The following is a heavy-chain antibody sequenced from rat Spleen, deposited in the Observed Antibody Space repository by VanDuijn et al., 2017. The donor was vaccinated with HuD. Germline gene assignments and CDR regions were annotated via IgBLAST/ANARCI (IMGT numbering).Heavy chain of an antibody. CDR1: GFTFNNFW. J-gene: IGHJ3*01. Sequence: VQLEESGGGLVQPGRSLKLSCVDSGFTFNNFWMTWIRQAPGKGLEWVASITNTGGGHYYPDSVKGRFTISRDNAKSILYLQMDSLRSEDTASYYCARLTGNWFAYWGQGTLVTVSS. CDR3: ARLTGNWFAY. V-gene: IGHV5-31*01. CDR2: ITNTGGGH. D-gene: IGHD4-2*01.